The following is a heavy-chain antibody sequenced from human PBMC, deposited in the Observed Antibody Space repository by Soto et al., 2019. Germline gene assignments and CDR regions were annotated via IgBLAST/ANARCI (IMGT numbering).Heavy chain of an antibody. CDR3: ARDSGKSNYFDY. CDR1: GFTVSSNH. D-gene: IGHD1-26*01. Sequence: EVQLVESGGGLVQPGGSLRLSCAASGFTVSSNHISWVRQAPGKGLEWVSVIYTGGSTYCADSVKGRFTISRHNSKNTVYLQMNSLRAEDTAVYYCARDSGKSNYFDYWGQGTLVTVSS. V-gene: IGHV3-53*04. CDR2: IYTGGST. J-gene: IGHJ4*02.